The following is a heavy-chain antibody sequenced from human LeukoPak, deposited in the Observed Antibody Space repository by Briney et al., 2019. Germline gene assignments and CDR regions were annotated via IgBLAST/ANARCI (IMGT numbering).Heavy chain of an antibody. CDR3: AGVRGMPFDY. D-gene: IGHD2-2*01. V-gene: IGHV3-30*03. CDR2: ISYDGSNK. Sequence: GGSLRLSCAASGFTFSSYGMHWVRQAPGKGLEWVAVISYDGSNKYYADSVKGRFTISRDNSRNTVYLQMNSLRAEDTAVYYCAGVRGMPFDYWGQGTLVTVSS. CDR1: GFTFSSYG. J-gene: IGHJ4*02.